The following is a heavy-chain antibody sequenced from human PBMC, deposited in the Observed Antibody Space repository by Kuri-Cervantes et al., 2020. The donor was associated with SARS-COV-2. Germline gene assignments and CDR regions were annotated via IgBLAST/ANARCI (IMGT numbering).Heavy chain of an antibody. J-gene: IGHJ5*01. V-gene: IGHV5-51*01. CDR3: ARLSITIFGALTAPFDS. CDR1: GYSFTNYR. CDR2: IYPGDSDT. D-gene: IGHD3-3*01. Sequence: GESLKISCKGSGYSFTNYRIGWVRQMPGKGLEWMGIIYPGDSDTTYSPSFQGQVTISADKSISTAYLQWSSLKASDTAIYYCARLSITIFGALTAPFDSWGQGTLVTVSS.